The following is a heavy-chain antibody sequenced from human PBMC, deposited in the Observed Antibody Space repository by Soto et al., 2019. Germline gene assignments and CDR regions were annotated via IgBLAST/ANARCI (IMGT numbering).Heavy chain of an antibody. V-gene: IGHV4-31*03. D-gene: IGHD4-17*01. CDR3: AGHPYGESWFDP. CDR1: GASLSSGAHD. Sequence: QVQLQEPGPGLVKPSQTLSLTCTFSGASLSSGAHDWCWISQNTGKGLEWVGHIEDSGNTSYNPSLKYRVSISADTSKNHFSPRLPFVAAADTAVSYCAGHPYGESWFDPWGQVTLGSVST. J-gene: IGHJ5*02. CDR2: IEDSGNT.